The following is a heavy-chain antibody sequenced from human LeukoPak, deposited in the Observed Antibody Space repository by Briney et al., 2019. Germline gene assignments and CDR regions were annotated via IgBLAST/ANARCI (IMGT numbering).Heavy chain of an antibody. Sequence: SETLSLTCAVSGGSISSSNWWSWVRQPPGKGLEWIGEIYHTGSTNTNPPRKSRVTISVSKYTTRFSLKLSSLTAADTAVYYCASAAYTSSWFDYWGQGTLVTVSS. CDR3: ASAAYTSSWFDY. V-gene: IGHV4-4*02. J-gene: IGHJ4*02. CDR2: IYHTGST. D-gene: IGHD6-13*01. CDR1: GGSISSSNW.